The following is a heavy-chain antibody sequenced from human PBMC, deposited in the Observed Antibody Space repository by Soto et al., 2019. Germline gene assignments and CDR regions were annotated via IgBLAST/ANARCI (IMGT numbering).Heavy chain of an antibody. Sequence: SGPTLVNPTQTLTLTCTFSGFSLSTSGVDVGWIRQPPGKALEWLALTYWDDDKRYSPSLKSRLAIIKDTSENQVVLTLTNMDPVDTATYYCARSKPITIFGVVSYYFDYWGQGTPVTVSS. CDR2: TYWDDDK. CDR1: GFSLSTSGVD. D-gene: IGHD3-3*01. CDR3: ARSKPITIFGVVSYYFDY. J-gene: IGHJ4*02. V-gene: IGHV2-5*02.